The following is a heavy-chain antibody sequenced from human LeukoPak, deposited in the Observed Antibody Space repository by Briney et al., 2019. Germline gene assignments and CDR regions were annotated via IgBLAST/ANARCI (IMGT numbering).Heavy chain of an antibody. V-gene: IGHV1-24*01. CDR1: GYNLTELS. Sequence: ASVKVSCKVSGYNLTELSMHWVRQAPGKGLEWMGGFDPEDGETIYAQKFQGRVTMTEDTSTDTAYMELSSLRSEDTAVYYCATVGTAVTSDNWFDPWGQGTLVTVSS. D-gene: IGHD4-17*01. CDR3: ATVGTAVTSDNWFDP. J-gene: IGHJ5*02. CDR2: FDPEDGET.